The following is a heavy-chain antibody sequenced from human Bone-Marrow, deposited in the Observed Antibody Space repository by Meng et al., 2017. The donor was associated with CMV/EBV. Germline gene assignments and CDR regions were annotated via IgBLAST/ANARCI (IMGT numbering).Heavy chain of an antibody. V-gene: IGHV3-30*02. CDR3: AKDQAYSSGWGVLYYYGMDV. D-gene: IGHD6-19*01. CDR1: GFTFSSYG. J-gene: IGHJ6*02. Sequence: GGSLRLSCAASGFTFSSYGMHWVRQAPGKGLEWVAFIRYDGSNKYYADSVKGRFTISRDNSKNTLYLQMNSLRAEDTAVYYCAKDQAYSSGWGVLYYYGMDVWGQGTTVTGSS. CDR2: IRYDGSNK.